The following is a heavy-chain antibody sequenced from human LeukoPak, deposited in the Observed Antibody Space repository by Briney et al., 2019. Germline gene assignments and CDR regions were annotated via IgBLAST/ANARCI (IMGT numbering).Heavy chain of an antibody. CDR2: IKQDGSEK. Sequence: GGSLRLSCAASGFTFDDYAMHWVRQAPGKGLEWVANIKQDGSEKYYVDSVKGRFTISRDNAKNSLYLQMNSLRAEDTAVYYCARVRRYYGSGSYYDAHFDYWGQGTLVTVSS. CDR3: ARVRRYYGSGSYYDAHFDY. V-gene: IGHV3-7*01. D-gene: IGHD3-10*01. J-gene: IGHJ4*02. CDR1: GFTFDDYA.